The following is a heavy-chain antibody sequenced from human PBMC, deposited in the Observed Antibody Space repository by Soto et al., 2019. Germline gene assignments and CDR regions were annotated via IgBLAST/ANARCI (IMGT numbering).Heavy chain of an antibody. CDR1: GFTFSSYA. Sequence: QVQLVESGGGVVQPGRSLRLSCAASGFTFSSYAMHWVRQAPGKGLEWVAVISYDGSNKYYADSVKGRFTISRDNFKNTLYLQMNSLRAEDTAVYYCARGRGYSYGVGDYWGQGTLVTVSS. D-gene: IGHD5-18*01. V-gene: IGHV3-30-3*01. J-gene: IGHJ4*02. CDR2: ISYDGSNK. CDR3: ARGRGYSYGVGDY.